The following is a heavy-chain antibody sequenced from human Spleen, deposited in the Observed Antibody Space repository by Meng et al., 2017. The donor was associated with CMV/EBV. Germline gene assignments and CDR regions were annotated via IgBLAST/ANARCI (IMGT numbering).Heavy chain of an antibody. CDR1: GGSFSGYY. D-gene: IGHD1-26*01. CDR3: ARGRLWKLLTAFFDY. J-gene: IGHJ4*02. CDR2: INHSGST. V-gene: IGHV4-34*01. Sequence: QVQLQQWGAGLLKPSXXLSLTXAVYGGSFSGYYWSWIRQPPGKGLEWIGEINHSGSTNYNPSLKSRVTISVDTSKNQFSLKLSSVTAADTAVYYCARGRLWKLLTAFFDYWGQGTLVTVSS.